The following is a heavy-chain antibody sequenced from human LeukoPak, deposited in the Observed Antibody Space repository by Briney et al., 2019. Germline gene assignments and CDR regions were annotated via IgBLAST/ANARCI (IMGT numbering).Heavy chain of an antibody. D-gene: IGHD2-2*01. J-gene: IGHJ4*02. Sequence: GGSLRLSCAASGCTFSSYAMHWVRKAPGKGLEYVSAISSNGGSTYYANSVKGRFTISRDNSKNTLYLQMGSLRAEDMAVYYCARVALGYCSSTSCYGGFFDYWGQGTLVTVSS. V-gene: IGHV3-64*01. CDR1: GCTFSSYA. CDR3: ARVALGYCSSTSCYGGFFDY. CDR2: ISSNGGST.